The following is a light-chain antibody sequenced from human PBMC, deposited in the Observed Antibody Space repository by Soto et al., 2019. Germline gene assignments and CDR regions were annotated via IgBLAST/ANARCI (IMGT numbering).Light chain of an antibody. V-gene: IGKV4-1*01. Sequence: DIVMTQSPDSLAVSLGERATNNCKSSQSVLYSSNNKNYLAWYQQKPGQPPKLLIYWASTRESGVPDRFSGSGSGTDFTLTISSLQAEDVAVYYCQQYYSTPRSITFGQGTRLEIK. J-gene: IGKJ5*01. CDR2: WAS. CDR1: QSVLYSSNNKNY. CDR3: QQYYSTPRSIT.